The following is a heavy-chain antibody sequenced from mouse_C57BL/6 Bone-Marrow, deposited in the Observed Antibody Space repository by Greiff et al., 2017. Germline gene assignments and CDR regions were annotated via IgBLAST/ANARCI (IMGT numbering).Heavy chain of an antibody. D-gene: IGHD2-4*01. CDR1: GFTFSSYA. J-gene: IGHJ3*01. CDR3: ARENDYAWCAY. CDR2: ISDGGSYT. Sequence: EVKLVESGGGLVKPGGSLKLSCAASGFTFSSYAMSWVRQTPEKRLEWVATISDGGSYTYYPDNVKGRFTISRDNAKNNLYLQMSHLKSEDTAMYYCARENDYAWCAYWGQGTLVTVSA. V-gene: IGHV5-4*01.